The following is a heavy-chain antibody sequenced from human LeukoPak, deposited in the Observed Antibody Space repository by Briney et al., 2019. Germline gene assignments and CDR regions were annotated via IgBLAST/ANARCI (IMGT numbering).Heavy chain of an antibody. CDR2: IYYSGST. Sequence: SETLSLTCTVSGGSISSSSYYWGWIRQPPGKGLEWIGNIYYSGSTHYNPSLKSRITISVDTSKNQFSLKLSSVTAADTALYYCARVDSGSYPIDYWGQGTLVTVSS. CDR3: ARVDSGSYPIDY. D-gene: IGHD1-26*01. J-gene: IGHJ4*02. CDR1: GGSISSSSYY. V-gene: IGHV4-39*07.